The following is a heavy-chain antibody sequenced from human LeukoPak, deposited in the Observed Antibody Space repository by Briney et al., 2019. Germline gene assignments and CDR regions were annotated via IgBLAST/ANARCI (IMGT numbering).Heavy chain of an antibody. J-gene: IGHJ4*02. V-gene: IGHV3-52*02. Sequence: GGSLRLSCAASGFTFSSSWMHWVCQAPEKGQEWVADIKCDGSEKYYVDSVKGRFTISRDNSKNTLYLQMNSLRAEDTAVYYCAKFVSAYPDYWGQGTLVTVSS. D-gene: IGHD2-2*02. CDR3: AKFVSAYPDY. CDR1: GFTFSSSW. CDR2: IKCDGSEK.